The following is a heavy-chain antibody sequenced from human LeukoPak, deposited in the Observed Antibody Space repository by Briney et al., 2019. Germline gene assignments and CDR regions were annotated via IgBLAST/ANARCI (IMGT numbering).Heavy chain of an antibody. CDR2: IYYSGST. Sequence: SETLSLTCTVSGGSIGGYYWSWIRQPPGKGLEWIGYIYYSGSTNYNPSLKSRVTISVDTSKNQFSLKLSSVTAADTAVYYCARGGPEKYYYGSGSYYADYWGQGTLVTVSS. J-gene: IGHJ4*02. D-gene: IGHD3-10*01. CDR1: GGSIGGYY. CDR3: ARGGPEKYYYGSGSYYADY. V-gene: IGHV4-59*12.